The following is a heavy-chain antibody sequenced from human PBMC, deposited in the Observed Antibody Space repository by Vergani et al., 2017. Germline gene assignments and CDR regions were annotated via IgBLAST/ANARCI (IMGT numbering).Heavy chain of an antibody. V-gene: IGHV3-33*06. CDR3: AKARGALTGFDP. CDR1: GFTFSSYG. CDR2: IWYDGSNK. D-gene: IGHD1-14*01. Sequence: QVQLVESGGGVVQPGRSLRLSCAASGFTFSSYGMHWVREAPGKGLEWVAVIWYDGSNKYYADSVKGRFTISRDNSKNTLYLQMTSLRAEDTAVYYCAKARGALTGFDPWGQGTLVTVSS. J-gene: IGHJ5*02.